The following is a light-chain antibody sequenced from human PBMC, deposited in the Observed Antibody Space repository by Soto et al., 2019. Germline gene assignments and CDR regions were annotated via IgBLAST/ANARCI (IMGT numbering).Light chain of an antibody. V-gene: IGKV3-15*01. CDR1: QSVSDK. Sequence: EIVMTQSPATVSVSPGEGATLSCRASQSVSDKLAWYQQKPGQAPRLLIYHASARATGIPARFSGSGSGTEFTLTISGLQSEDFAVYYCQQYHNWPVTFGGGTKVDIK. CDR3: QQYHNWPVT. J-gene: IGKJ4*01. CDR2: HAS.